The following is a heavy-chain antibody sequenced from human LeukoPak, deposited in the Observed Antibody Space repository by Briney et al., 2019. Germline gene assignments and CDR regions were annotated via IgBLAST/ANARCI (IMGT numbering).Heavy chain of an antibody. D-gene: IGHD6-19*01. J-gene: IGHJ5*02. CDR1: GFTFSTYI. CDR3: ARDSSGWYHWFDP. Sequence: GGSLRLSCAASGFTFSTYIMNWVRQTPGKGLKWVSSIGTSTSYIYYADSVKGRFTISRDNAKNSLYLEMNSLRAEDTAVYYCARDSSGWYHWFDPWGQGILVTVSS. V-gene: IGHV3-21*01. CDR2: IGTSTSYI.